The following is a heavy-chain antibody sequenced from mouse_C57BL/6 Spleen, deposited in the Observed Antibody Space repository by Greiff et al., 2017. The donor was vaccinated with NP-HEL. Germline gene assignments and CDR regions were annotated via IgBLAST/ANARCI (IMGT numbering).Heavy chain of an antibody. CDR2: ISSGGDYI. CDR1: GFTLSSYA. Sequence: EVQRVESGEGLVKPGGSLKLSCAASGFTLSSYAMSWVRQTPEKRLEWVAYISSGGDYIYYADTVKGRFTISRDNARNTLYLQMSSLKSEDTAMYYCTRDGNNGWDEAYWGQGTLVTVSA. J-gene: IGHJ3*01. V-gene: IGHV5-9-1*02. CDR3: TRDGNNGWDEAY. D-gene: IGHD4-1*01.